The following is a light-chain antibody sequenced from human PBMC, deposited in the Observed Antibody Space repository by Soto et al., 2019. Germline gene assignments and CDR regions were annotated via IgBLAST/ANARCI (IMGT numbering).Light chain of an antibody. J-gene: IGLJ2*01. CDR1: SSNIGAGYD. V-gene: IGLV1-40*01. Sequence: VLTQPPSVSGAPGQRVTISCTGSSSNIGAGYDVHWYQQLPGTAPKLLIYGNSNRPSGVPDRCSGSKSGTSASLAITGLQAEDEADYYCQSYDSSLSGFVVFGGGTKLTVL. CDR3: QSYDSSLSGFVV. CDR2: GNS.